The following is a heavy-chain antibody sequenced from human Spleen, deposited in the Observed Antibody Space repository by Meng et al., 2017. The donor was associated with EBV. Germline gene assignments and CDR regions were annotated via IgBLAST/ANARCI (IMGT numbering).Heavy chain of an antibody. CDR3: ASESGRGYTPDY. CDR2: FLPRLGAP. D-gene: IGHD3-10*01. J-gene: IGHJ4*02. CDR1: GSPFRYYA. V-gene: IGHV1-69*01. Sequence: QVQLVQSAAEVKKPGCSVKVSCTTSGSPFRYYAISWVRQAPGQGLEWLGGFLPRLGAPNYAQKFHGRVKITADESTSTHYMDLSSLRSEDTAIYYCASESGRGYTPDYWGQGTLVTVSS.